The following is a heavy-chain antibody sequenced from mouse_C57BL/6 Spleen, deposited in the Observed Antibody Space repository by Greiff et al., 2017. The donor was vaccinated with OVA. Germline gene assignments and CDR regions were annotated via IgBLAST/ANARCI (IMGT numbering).Heavy chain of an antibody. Sequence: LQQPGAELVKPGASVKMSCTASGYTFTSYWITWVQQRPGQGLEWIGDIYPGSGSANYNEKFKSKATQTVDTSSSTAYMQLSSLTCEDSAVYYCARRQAGTDYWGQGTTLTVSA. CDR2: IYPGSGSA. CDR3: ARRQAGTDY. V-gene: IGHV1-55*01. D-gene: IGHD4-1*01. J-gene: IGHJ2*01. CDR1: GYTFTSYW.